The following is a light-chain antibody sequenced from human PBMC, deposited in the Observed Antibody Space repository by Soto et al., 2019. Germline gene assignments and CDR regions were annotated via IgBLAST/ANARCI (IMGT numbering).Light chain of an antibody. V-gene: IGLV2-14*01. Sequence: QSVLTQPASVCGSPGQSITISCSGTSSDVGGYNYVSWYQQHPGKAPKLMIYDVSNRPSGVSNRFSGSKSGNTASLTISGLHAEDEADYYCSSYTSSSTPVVFGGGTKLTVL. CDR3: SSYTSSSTPVV. J-gene: IGLJ2*01. CDR1: SSDVGGYNY. CDR2: DVS.